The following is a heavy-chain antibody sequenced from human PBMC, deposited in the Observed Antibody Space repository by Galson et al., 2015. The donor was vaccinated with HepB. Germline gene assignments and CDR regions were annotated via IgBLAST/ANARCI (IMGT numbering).Heavy chain of an antibody. CDR3: ARDRGAAAGNGVYFQH. D-gene: IGHD6-13*01. CDR1: GFTFSSYA. V-gene: IGHV3-30-3*01. J-gene: IGHJ1*01. Sequence: SLRLSCAASGFTFSSYAMHWVRQAPGKGLEWVAVISYDGSNKYYADSVKGRFTISRDNSKNTLYLQMNSLRAEDTAVYYCARDRGAAAGNGVYFQHWGQGTLVTVSS. CDR2: ISYDGSNK.